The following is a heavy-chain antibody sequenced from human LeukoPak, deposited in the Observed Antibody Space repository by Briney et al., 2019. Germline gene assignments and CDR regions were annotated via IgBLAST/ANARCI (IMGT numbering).Heavy chain of an antibody. CDR1: GYTFTGYY. D-gene: IGHD2-15*01. Sequence: ASVKVSCKASGYTFTGYYMYWVRQAPGQGLEWMGWINPNSGGTNYAQKFQGRVTMTRDTSISTAYMELNKLRSDDTAVYYCARDGGSSSPLGIDCWGQGTLVTVSS. J-gene: IGHJ4*02. CDR3: ARDGGSSSPLGIDC. CDR2: INPNSGGT. V-gene: IGHV1-2*02.